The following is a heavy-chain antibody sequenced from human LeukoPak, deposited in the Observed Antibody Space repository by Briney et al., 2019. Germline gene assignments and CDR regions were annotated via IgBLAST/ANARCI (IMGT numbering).Heavy chain of an antibody. J-gene: IGHJ5*02. CDR3: ARAPSGYYDSSGYYRTIANWFDP. CDR2: IYYSGST. Sequence: WVRQPPGKGLEWIGYIYYSGSTYYNPSLKSRVTISVDTSKNQFSLKLSSVTAADTAVYYCARAPSGYYDSSGYYRTIANWFDPWGQGTLVTVSS. D-gene: IGHD3-22*01. V-gene: IGHV4-30-4*08.